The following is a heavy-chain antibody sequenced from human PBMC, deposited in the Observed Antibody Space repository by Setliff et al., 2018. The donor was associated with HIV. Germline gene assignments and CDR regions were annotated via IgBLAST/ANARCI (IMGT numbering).Heavy chain of an antibody. CDR3: ARDTYNPYYFDS. J-gene: IGHJ4*02. CDR1: GFTFSSYG. D-gene: IGHD1-1*01. V-gene: IGHV3-30*02. Sequence: PGGSLRLSCAASGFTFSSYGMHWVRQAPGKGLEWVAFIRYDGSNKYYADSVKGRFTISRDNSKNTLYLQMNSLRAEDTAVYYCARDTYNPYYFDSWGQGTLVTVSS. CDR2: IRYDGSNK.